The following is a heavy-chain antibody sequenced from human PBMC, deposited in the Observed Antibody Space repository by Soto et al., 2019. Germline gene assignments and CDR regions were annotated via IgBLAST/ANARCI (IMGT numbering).Heavy chain of an antibody. Sequence: ASVKVSCTASGFTDYYIHWVRQAPGQGLEWMGWVNPSSGGTNYAQKFQGWVTMTRDRSISTVYMELTRLRSDDTAVYFCARGHSTDCSNGVCSFFYNHEMDVWGQGTTVTVSS. J-gene: IGHJ6*02. V-gene: IGHV1-2*04. CDR1: GFTDYY. CDR2: VNPSSGGT. D-gene: IGHD2-8*01. CDR3: ARGHSTDCSNGVCSFFYNHEMDV.